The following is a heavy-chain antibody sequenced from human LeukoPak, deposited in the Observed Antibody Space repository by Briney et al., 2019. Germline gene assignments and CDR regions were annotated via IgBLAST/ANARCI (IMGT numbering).Heavy chain of an antibody. D-gene: IGHD3-10*01. Sequence: PSETLSLTCAVSGYSISSGYYWGWIRQPPGKGLEWIGNIYHSGNTYYNPSLKSRVTISVDTSKNQFSLKLSSVTAADTAVYYCARGGYYGLGNDFRFDPWGQGTLVTVSS. CDR1: GYSISSGYY. CDR2: IYHSGNT. V-gene: IGHV4-38-2*01. CDR3: ARGGYYGLGNDFRFDP. J-gene: IGHJ5*02.